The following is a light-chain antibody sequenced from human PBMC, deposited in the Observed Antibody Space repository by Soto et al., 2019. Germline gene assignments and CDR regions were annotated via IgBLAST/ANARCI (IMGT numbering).Light chain of an antibody. CDR2: KAS. J-gene: IGKJ4*01. V-gene: IGKV1-5*03. Sequence: DIQMTQSPSTLSASVGDRVTITCRASQSISSWLAWYQQKPGKAPKLLIYKASSLESGVPSRFSGSGSGTEFTLTISSLQPDDFATYYCQQYNSLMDGLAFGGGTKVDIK. CDR3: QQYNSLMDGLA. CDR1: QSISSW.